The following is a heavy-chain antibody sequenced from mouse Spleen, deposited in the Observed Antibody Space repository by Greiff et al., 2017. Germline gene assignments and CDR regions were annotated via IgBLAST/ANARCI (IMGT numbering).Heavy chain of an antibody. V-gene: IGHV5-9*04. CDR3: ARQYYYGSSYYAMDY. J-gene: IGHJ4*01. Sequence: EVKVVESGGGLVKLGGSLKLSCAASGFTFSSYAMSWVRQTPEKRLEWVATISSGGGNTYYPDSVKGRFTISRDNAKNTLYLQMSSLKSEDTAMYYCARQYYYGSSYYAMDYWGQGTSVTVSS. D-gene: IGHD1-1*01. CDR1: GFTFSSYA. CDR2: ISSGGGNT.